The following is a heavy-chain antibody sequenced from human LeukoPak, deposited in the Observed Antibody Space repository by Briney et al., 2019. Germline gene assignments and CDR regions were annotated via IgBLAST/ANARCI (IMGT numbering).Heavy chain of an antibody. D-gene: IGHD2-21*01. CDR3: AGTSILWRLGYFDY. CDR2: IYYSGST. J-gene: IGHJ4*02. Sequence: SETLSLTCTVSGGSISSGDYYWSWIRQPPGKGLEWIGYIYYSGSTYYNPSLKSRVTISVDTSKNQFSLKLSSVTAADTAVYYCAGTSILWRLGYFDYWGQGTLVTVSS. V-gene: IGHV4-30-4*01. CDR1: GGSISSGDYY.